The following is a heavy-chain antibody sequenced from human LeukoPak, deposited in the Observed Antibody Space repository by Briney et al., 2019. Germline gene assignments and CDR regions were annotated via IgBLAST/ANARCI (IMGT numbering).Heavy chain of an antibody. V-gene: IGHV3-53*04. Sequence: GGSLRLSCAASGFTVSSNYMSWVRQAPGKGLEWVSVIYSGGSTYYADSVKGRFTISRHNSKNTLYLQMNSLRADDTAVYYCARGGDFWSGYYPDYWGQGTLVTVSS. CDR2: IYSGGST. D-gene: IGHD3-3*01. CDR1: GFTVSSNY. J-gene: IGHJ4*02. CDR3: ARGGDFWSGYYPDY.